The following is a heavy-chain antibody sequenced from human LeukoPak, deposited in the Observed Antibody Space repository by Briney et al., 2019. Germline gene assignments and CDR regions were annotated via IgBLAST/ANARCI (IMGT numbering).Heavy chain of an antibody. V-gene: IGHV3-33*06. Sequence: GGSLRLSCAASGFTFSSYGMHWVRQVPGKGLEWVAVIWYDGSNKYYADSVKGRFTISRDNSKNTLYLQMNSLRAEDTAVYYCAKARDDSSGYYHSPQIYFDYWGQGTLVTVSS. CDR1: GFTFSSYG. CDR2: IWYDGSNK. CDR3: AKARDDSSGYYHSPQIYFDY. J-gene: IGHJ4*02. D-gene: IGHD3-22*01.